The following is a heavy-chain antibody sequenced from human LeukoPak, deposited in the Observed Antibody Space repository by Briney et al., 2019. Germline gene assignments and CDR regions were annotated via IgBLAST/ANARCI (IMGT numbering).Heavy chain of an antibody. CDR2: INTDGSST. CDR1: GFTFNNYW. J-gene: IGHJ4*02. V-gene: IGHV3-74*01. CDR3: VRGLQEWDLRRDY. D-gene: IGHD1-26*01. Sequence: GGSLRLSCAASGFTFNNYWMHWVRQAPGKGLVWVSRINTDGSSTNYADPVEGRFTISRDNAKNTLFLYMNSLRVEDTAVYYCVRGLQEWDLRRDYWGQGTLVTVSS.